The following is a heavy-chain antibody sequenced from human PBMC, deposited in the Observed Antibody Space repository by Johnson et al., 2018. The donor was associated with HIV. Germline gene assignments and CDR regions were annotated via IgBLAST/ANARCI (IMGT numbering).Heavy chain of an antibody. CDR2: ISGSGAST. CDR3: AKPVLQFWEWRSAFDI. CDR1: GFSFSSYA. D-gene: IGHD3-3*01. V-gene: IGHV3-23*04. J-gene: IGHJ3*02. Sequence: VQLVESGGGLVQPGGSLRLSCAASGFSFSSYAMSWVRQAPGKGLEWVSAISGSGASTSYADPVKGRFTIPRDNSKNTLYLQMNSLSAEDTAVYYCAKPVLQFWEWRSAFDIWGQGTMVTVSS.